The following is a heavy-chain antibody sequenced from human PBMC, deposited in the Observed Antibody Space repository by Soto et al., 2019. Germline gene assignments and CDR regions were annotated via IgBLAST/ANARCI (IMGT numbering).Heavy chain of an antibody. CDR2: VHSSGNT. Sequence: SETLSLTCTVSGDSINTFSYFWSWIRQHPQKGLEWIGYVHSSGNTYYNPSFKNRVTISIDTSENKFSLNLGSVTAADTAVYYCARRGTYYFDYWGQGIRVT. CDR3: ARRGTYYFDY. V-gene: IGHV4-31*03. D-gene: IGHD2-15*01. J-gene: IGHJ4*02. CDR1: GDSINTFSYF.